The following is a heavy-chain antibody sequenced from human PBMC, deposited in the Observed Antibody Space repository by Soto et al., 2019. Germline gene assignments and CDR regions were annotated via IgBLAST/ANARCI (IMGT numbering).Heavy chain of an antibody. Sequence: SETLSLTCTVSGGSISSGDYYWSWIRQPPGKGLEWIGYIYYSGSTYYNPSLKSRVTISVDTSKNQFSLKLSSVTAADTAVYYCARVGGDCSSTSCYSLNWFDPWGQGTLVTVSS. CDR3: ARVGGDCSSTSCYSLNWFDP. V-gene: IGHV4-30-4*01. J-gene: IGHJ5*02. CDR1: GGSISSGDYY. D-gene: IGHD2-2*01. CDR2: IYYSGST.